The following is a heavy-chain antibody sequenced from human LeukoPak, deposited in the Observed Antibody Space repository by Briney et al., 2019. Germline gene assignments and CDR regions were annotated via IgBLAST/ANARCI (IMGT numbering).Heavy chain of an antibody. CDR2: IYPGDSDT. D-gene: IGHD3-22*01. V-gene: IGHV5-51*01. CDR3: ATSEYYYDSSGYQADAFDI. CDR1: GYSFISYW. Sequence: GESLKISCKGSGYSFISYWIGWVRQMPGKGLEWMGIIYPGDSDTRYSPSFQGQVTISADKSISTAYLQWNSLKASDTAMYYCATSEYYYDSSGYQADAFDIWGQGTMVTVSS. J-gene: IGHJ3*02.